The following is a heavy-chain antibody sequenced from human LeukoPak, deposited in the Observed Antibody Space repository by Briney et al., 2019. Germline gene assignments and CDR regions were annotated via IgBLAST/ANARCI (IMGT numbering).Heavy chain of an antibody. J-gene: IGHJ6*03. D-gene: IGHD3-10*01. CDR2: IYATGNT. V-gene: IGHV4-4*09. CDR1: GGSLSDHY. Sequence: PPGTLSLTCAVSGGSLSDHYWSWIRQTPGTTLEWIGYIYATGNTNYSPSLKGRVTISLDTSKNHFSLRLRSVTAADTALYYCARHFRRDYPDSGSSQYFHYIDVWGKGTTVVVSS. CDR3: ARHFRRDYPDSGSSQYFHYIDV.